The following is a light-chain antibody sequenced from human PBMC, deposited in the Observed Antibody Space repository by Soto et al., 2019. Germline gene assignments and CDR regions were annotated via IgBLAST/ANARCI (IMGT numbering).Light chain of an antibody. CDR2: GAS. J-gene: IGKJ1*01. Sequence: EIVLTQSPGTLSLPPGERATLSCRASQSVSSNLAWYQQKPGQAPRLLIYGASTRATGIPARFSGSGSGTGFTLTISSLQSEDFAVYYCQQYNNWPRTFGQGTKVDIK. V-gene: IGKV3-15*01. CDR3: QQYNNWPRT. CDR1: QSVSSN.